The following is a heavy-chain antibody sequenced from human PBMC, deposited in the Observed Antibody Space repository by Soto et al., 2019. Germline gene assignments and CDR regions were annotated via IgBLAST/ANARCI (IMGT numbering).Heavy chain of an antibody. Sequence: SETLSLTCTISGGSLSVYYWSWIRQSPGKGLEWIAYIYHTGSTYYNPSLKSRLTISIGTSRNQFSLKLSSVTAADTAVYYCARGMTTVTTFDYWGQGTLVTVS. D-gene: IGHD4-17*01. CDR2: IYHTGST. CDR3: ARGMTTVTTFDY. J-gene: IGHJ4*02. CDR1: GGSLSVYY. V-gene: IGHV4-59*01.